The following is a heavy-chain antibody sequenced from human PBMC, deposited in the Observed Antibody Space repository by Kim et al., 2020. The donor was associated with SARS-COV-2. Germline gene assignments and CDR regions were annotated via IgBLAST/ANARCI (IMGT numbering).Heavy chain of an antibody. CDR3: ARALHSERDAFDV. D-gene: IGHD4-4*01. Sequence: DYAISMKGRITINVDTAKNQFPLQLNSVTPEDTAIYYCARALHSERDAFDVWGQGTVVALSS. V-gene: IGHV6-1*01. J-gene: IGHJ3*01.